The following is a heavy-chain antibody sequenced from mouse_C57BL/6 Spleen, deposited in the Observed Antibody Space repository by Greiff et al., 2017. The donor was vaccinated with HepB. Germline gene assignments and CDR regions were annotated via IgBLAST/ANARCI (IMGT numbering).Heavy chain of an antibody. Sequence: QVQLQQPGAELVKPGASVKLSCKASGYTFTSYWMQWVKQRPGQGLEWIGEIDPSDSYTNYNQKFKGKATLTVDTSSSTAYMQLSSLTSEDSAVYYGARGDGNYGGYFDVWGTGTTVTVSS. CDR1: GYTFTSYW. D-gene: IGHD2-1*01. V-gene: IGHV1-50*01. J-gene: IGHJ1*03. CDR3: ARGDGNYGGYFDV. CDR2: IDPSDSYT.